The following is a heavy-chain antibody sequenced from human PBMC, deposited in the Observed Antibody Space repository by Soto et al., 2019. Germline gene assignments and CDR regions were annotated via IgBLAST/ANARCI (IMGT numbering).Heavy chain of an antibody. CDR2: ISYDGSLK. CDR3: AKDFKVSGSYYGSLNYYYGMDV. D-gene: IGHD3-10*01. J-gene: IGHJ6*02. V-gene: IGHV3-30*18. CDR1: GFTFSSYG. Sequence: QVHLVESGGGVVQPGRSLRLSCAASGFTFSSYGMHWVRQAPGKGLAWVAFISYDGSLKYYADSVKGRFTISRDNSKSAVDQQMNSPRPEDTAVYYCAKDFKVSGSYYGSLNYYYGMDVWCQGTTVTGSS.